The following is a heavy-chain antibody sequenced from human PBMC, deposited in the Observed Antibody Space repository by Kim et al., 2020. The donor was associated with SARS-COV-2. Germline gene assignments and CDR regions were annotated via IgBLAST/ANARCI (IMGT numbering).Heavy chain of an antibody. J-gene: IGHJ4*02. D-gene: IGHD3-10*01. V-gene: IGHV4-31*03. Sequence: SETLSLTCTVSGGSISSGGYYWSWIRQHPGKGLEWIGYIDYSGSTYSNPSHKSRVTISVDTSKNQFSPKLSSVTAADTAVYYCARLISMVRGVISHFDHWGQGTLVTVSS. CDR3: ARLISMVRGVISHFDH. CDR2: IDYSGST. CDR1: GGSISSGGYY.